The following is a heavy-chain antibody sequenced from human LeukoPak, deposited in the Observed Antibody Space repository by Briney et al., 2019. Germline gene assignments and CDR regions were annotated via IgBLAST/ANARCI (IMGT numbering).Heavy chain of an antibody. J-gene: IGHJ4*02. Sequence: GESLKISCKGSGYSFTNYWIGWVRQMPGKGLEWMGIIYPGDSDTRYSPSFQGQVTISAEKSISTACLQWSSLKASDTALYYCASRKKGMASAGFDYWGQGTLVTVSS. V-gene: IGHV5-51*01. CDR3: ASRKKGMASAGFDY. CDR1: GYSFTNYW. CDR2: IYPGDSDT. D-gene: IGHD5-24*01.